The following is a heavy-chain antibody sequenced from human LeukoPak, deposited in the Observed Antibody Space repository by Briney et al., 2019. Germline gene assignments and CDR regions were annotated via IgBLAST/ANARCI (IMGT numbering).Heavy chain of an antibody. CDR1: GFTFSSSA. D-gene: IGHD2-15*01. Sequence: GGSLRLSCAASGFTFSSSAMSWVRQAPGKGLEWVSAISNNGGYTYYADSVQGRFTISRDNSKSTLCLQMDSLRAEDTAVYYCAKQLGYCSDGSCYFPYWGQGTLVTVSS. CDR3: AKQLGYCSDGSCYFPY. V-gene: IGHV3-23*01. J-gene: IGHJ4*02. CDR2: ISNNGGYT.